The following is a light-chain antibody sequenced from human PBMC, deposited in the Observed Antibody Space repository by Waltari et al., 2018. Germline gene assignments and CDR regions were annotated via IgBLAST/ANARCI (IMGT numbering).Light chain of an antibody. CDR2: VNSDGSH. Sequence: QLVLNQSPSASASLGASIRPTCTLSSGDRTNVIAWHQQQPEKGPRYLMRVNSDGSHSKGDEIPYRFSGSSSGAERYLTISILQSEDEADYYCQTGGHGTWVFGGGTKLTVL. CDR3: QTGGHGTWV. CDR1: SGDRTNV. J-gene: IGLJ3*02. V-gene: IGLV4-69*01.